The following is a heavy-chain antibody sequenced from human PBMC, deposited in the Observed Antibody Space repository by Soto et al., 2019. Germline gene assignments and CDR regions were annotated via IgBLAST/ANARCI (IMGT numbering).Heavy chain of an antibody. CDR1: GGSISSYY. Sequence: SETLSLTCTVSGGSISSYYWSWIRQPPGKGLEWIGYIYYSGSTNYNPSLKSRVTISVDTSKNQFSLKLSSVTAADTAVYYCARKSPYSSGWDQFDYWGQGTLVTVSS. J-gene: IGHJ4*02. CDR3: ARKSPYSSGWDQFDY. D-gene: IGHD6-19*01. CDR2: IYYSGST. V-gene: IGHV4-59*01.